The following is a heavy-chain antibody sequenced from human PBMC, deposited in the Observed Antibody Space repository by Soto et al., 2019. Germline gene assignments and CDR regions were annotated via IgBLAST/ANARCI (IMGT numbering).Heavy chain of an antibody. CDR2: INSGVDA. CDR1: GFTFNAHA. Sequence: PRGSLRLSCAASGFTFNAHAMTWVRQAPGRGLEWVASINSGVDAFYTDSVKGRFTISRDNSKDTLYLQMNGLGVEDSALYYCAKVLSLRGSGNYYKPYFHGMDVWGQGAAVTVSS. CDR3: AKVLSLRGSGNYYKPYFHGMDV. V-gene: IGHV3-23*01. D-gene: IGHD3-10*01. J-gene: IGHJ6*02.